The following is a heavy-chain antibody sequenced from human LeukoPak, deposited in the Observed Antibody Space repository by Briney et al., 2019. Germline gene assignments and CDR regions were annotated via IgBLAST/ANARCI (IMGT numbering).Heavy chain of an antibody. D-gene: IGHD3-22*01. V-gene: IGHV4-38-2*02. Sequence: SETLSLTCTVSGYSISSGYYWGWIRQPPGKGLEWIGSIYHSGSTYYNPSLKSRVTISVDTSKNQFSLKLSSVTAADTAVYYCGRSLYYYDSSGYYYVNYYYYMDVWGKGTTVTVSS. J-gene: IGHJ6*03. CDR1: GYSISSGYY. CDR2: IYHSGST. CDR3: GRSLYYYDSSGYYYVNYYYYMDV.